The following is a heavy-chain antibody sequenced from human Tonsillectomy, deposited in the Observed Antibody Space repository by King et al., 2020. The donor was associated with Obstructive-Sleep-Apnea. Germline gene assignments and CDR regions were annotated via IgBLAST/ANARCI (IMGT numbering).Heavy chain of an antibody. CDR3: AGGPWSIAARPRYYFDY. CDR1: GGSFSGYY. Sequence: VQLQQWGAGLLKPSETLSLTCAVYGGSFSGYYWSWIRQPPGKGLEWIGEINHSGSTNYNPSLKSRVTISVNTSKNQFSLKLSSVTAADTAVYSCAGGPWSIAARPRYYFDYWGQGTLVTVSS. D-gene: IGHD6-6*01. V-gene: IGHV4-34*01. CDR2: INHSGST. J-gene: IGHJ4*02.